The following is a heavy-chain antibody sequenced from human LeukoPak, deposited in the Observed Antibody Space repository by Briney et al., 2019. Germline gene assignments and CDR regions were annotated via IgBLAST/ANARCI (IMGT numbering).Heavy chain of an antibody. V-gene: IGHV1-69*13. CDR3: ARYDFWSGPHYYYYYGMDV. CDR2: IIPIFGTA. Sequence: ASVKVSCKASGGTFSSCAISWVRQAPGQGLEWMGGIIPIFGTANYAQKFQGRVTITADESTSTAYMELSSLRSEDTAVYYCARYDFWSGPHYYYYYGMDVWGQGTTVTVSS. D-gene: IGHD3-3*01. CDR1: GGTFSSCA. J-gene: IGHJ6*02.